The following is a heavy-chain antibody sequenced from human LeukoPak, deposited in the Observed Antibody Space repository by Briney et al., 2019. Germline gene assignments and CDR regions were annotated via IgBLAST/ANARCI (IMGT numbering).Heavy chain of an antibody. CDR3: ARVGPYCSSTSCYTGRWFDP. V-gene: IGHV1-2*02. J-gene: IGHJ5*02. CDR2: INPNSGGT. CDR1: GYTFTGYY. Sequence: ASVKVSCKASGYTFTGYYMHWVRQAPGQGLEWMGWINPNSGGTNYAQKFQGGVTMTRDTSISTAYMELSRLRSDDTAVYYCARVGPYCSSTSCYTGRWFDPWGQGTLVTVSS. D-gene: IGHD2-2*02.